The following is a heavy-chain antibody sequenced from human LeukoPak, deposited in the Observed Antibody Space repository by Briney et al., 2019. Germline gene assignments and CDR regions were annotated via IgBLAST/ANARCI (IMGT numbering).Heavy chain of an antibody. J-gene: IGHJ6*04. CDR3: ERETGYSRSWYRYYYDSSGYSPPPLYGRDV. CDR1: GFTFSSYW. D-gene: IGHD3-22*01. V-gene: IGHV3-7*01. CDR2: IKQDGSEK. Sequence: PGGSLRLSCAASGFTFSSYWMSWVRQAPGKGLEWVANIKQDGSEKYYVDSVKGRFTISRDNAKNSLYLQMNSLRAEDTAVYYCERETGYSRSWYRYYYDSSGYSPPPLYGRDVGGKGTTVPVS.